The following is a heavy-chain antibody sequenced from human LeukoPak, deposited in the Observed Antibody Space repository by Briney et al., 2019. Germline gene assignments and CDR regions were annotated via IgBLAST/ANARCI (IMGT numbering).Heavy chain of an antibody. Sequence: SETLSLTCTVSGYSISSGYYWGWIRQPPGKGLEWIGSIYHSGSTYYNPSLKSRVTISVDTSKNQFSLKLSSVTAADTAVYYCATLTGYSSSWSPLFDYWGQGTLVTVSS. J-gene: IGHJ4*02. CDR1: GYSISSGYY. CDR2: IYHSGST. V-gene: IGHV4-38-2*02. CDR3: ATLTGYSSSWSPLFDY. D-gene: IGHD6-13*01.